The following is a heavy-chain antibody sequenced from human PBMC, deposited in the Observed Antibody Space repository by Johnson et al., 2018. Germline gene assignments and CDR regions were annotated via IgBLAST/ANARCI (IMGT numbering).Heavy chain of an antibody. V-gene: IGHV3-48*02. CDR2: IGSSSSTI. CDR3: ASGGDSGTYYDDAFDI. CDR1: GFTFSSYT. J-gene: IGHJ3*02. Sequence: VQLVQSGGGVVQPGRSLRLSCATSGFTFSSYTMNWVRQAPGKGLKWVSYIGSSSSTIFYADSVKGRFTISRDNAKNSLYRQMNSLRDEDTAVYYCASGGDSGTYYDDAFDIWGQGTMVTVSS. D-gene: IGHD1-26*01.